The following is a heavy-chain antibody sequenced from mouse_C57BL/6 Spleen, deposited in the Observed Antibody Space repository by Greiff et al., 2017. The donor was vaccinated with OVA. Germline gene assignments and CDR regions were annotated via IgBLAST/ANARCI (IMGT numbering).Heavy chain of an antibody. Sequence: VQLQQPGAELVKPGASVKLSCKASGYTFTSYWMQWVKQRPGQGLEWIGEIDPSDSYTNYNQKFKGKATLTVDTSSSTAYMQLSSLTSEDSAVYYCARYGWLLRGAYWGQGTLVTVSA. CDR3: ARYGWLLRGAY. V-gene: IGHV1-50*01. CDR1: GYTFTSYW. CDR2: IDPSDSYT. D-gene: IGHD2-3*01. J-gene: IGHJ3*01.